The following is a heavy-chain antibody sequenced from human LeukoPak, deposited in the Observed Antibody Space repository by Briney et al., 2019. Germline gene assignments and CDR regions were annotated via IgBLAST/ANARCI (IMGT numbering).Heavy chain of an antibody. CDR2: ISSSSSYI. V-gene: IGHV3-21*04. CDR1: GFTLRSYV. CDR3: AKDRLSGFSGGVIDY. D-gene: IGHD6-19*01. J-gene: IGHJ4*02. Sequence: GGSLRLSCVASGFTLRSYVMNWVRQTPGKGLEWVSSISSSSSYIYYADSVKGRFTISRDNAKNSLYLQMNSLRAEDMALYYCAKDRLSGFSGGVIDYWGQGTLVTVSS.